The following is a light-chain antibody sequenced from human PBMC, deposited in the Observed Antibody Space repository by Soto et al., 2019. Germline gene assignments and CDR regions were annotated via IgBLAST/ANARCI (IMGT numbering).Light chain of an antibody. V-gene: IGLV8-61*01. J-gene: IGLJ1*01. CDR1: SGSVSTSYY. CDR3: VLCMGSGSNYV. Sequence: QTVVTQEPSFSVSPGGTVTLTCGLSSGSVSTSYYPSWYQQTPGQAPRTLIYSTNTRSSGVPDRFSGSILGNKAALTITGAQADDESDYYCVLCMGSGSNYVFGTGTKLTVL. CDR2: STN.